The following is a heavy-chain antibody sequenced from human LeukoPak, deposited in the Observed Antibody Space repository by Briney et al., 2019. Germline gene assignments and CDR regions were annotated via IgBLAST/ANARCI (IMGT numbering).Heavy chain of an antibody. CDR2: IRFDESRT. D-gene: IGHD6-19*01. V-gene: IGHV3-30*02. CDR3: AKALVLTVAGTYYVDH. J-gene: IGHJ4*02. CDR1: GFTFSNYG. Sequence: GGSLRLSCAASGFTFSNYGMHWVRQAPGKGLEWVAFIRFDESRTFYGDSVKGRFIISRDDSENTLFLHMHSLRPEDTAVYYCAKALVLTVAGTYYVDHWGQGTLVTVSS.